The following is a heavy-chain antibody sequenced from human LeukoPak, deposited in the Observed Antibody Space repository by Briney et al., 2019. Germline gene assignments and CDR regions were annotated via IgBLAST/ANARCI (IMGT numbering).Heavy chain of an antibody. D-gene: IGHD3-22*01. Sequence: GGSLRLSCAASGFTFSSYGMHWVRQAPGKGLEWVAVISYDGSNKYYADSVKGRFTISRDNPKNTLYLQMSSLRAEDTALYYCAKSPPGPNYYDSSVYYYGPDYWGQGTLVTVSS. V-gene: IGHV3-30*18. CDR2: ISYDGSNK. J-gene: IGHJ4*02. CDR3: AKSPPGPNYYDSSVYYYGPDY. CDR1: GFTFSSYG.